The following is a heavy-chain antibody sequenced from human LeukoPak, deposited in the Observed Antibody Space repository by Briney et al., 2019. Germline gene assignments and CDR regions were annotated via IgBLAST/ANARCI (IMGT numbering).Heavy chain of an antibody. V-gene: IGHV3-23*01. J-gene: IGHJ4*02. CDR1: GFTFSSYA. D-gene: IGHD3-3*01. CDR3: AKADFWSGYFDY. Sequence: PGGSLRLSCAASGFTFSSYAMSWVRQAPGKGLEWVSAISGSGGSTYYADSMKGRFTISRDNSKNTLYLQMNSLRAEDTAVYYCAKADFWSGYFDYWGQGTLVTVSS. CDR2: ISGSGGST.